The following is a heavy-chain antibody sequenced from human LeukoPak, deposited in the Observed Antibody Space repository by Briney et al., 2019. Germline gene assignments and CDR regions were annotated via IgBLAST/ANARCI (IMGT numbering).Heavy chain of an antibody. V-gene: IGHV4-39*01. D-gene: IGHD2-21*02. J-gene: IGHJ4*02. CDR2: IYYSGST. CDR3: VRGSRVYCGGDCYYY. Sequence: SETLSLTCTVSGASISSTIYYWGWIRQPPGKGLEWIGSIYYSGSTYYNPSLKSRVTISVDTSKNQFSPNLSSVTAADTGVYYCVRGSRVYCGGDCYYYWGQGTLVTVSS. CDR1: GASISSTIYY.